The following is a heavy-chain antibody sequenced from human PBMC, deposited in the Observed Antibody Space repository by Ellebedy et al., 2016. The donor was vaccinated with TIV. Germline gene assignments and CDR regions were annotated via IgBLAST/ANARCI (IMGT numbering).Heavy chain of an antibody. CDR1: GFTFSSYS. CDR2: VGGGDDST. D-gene: IGHD2-21*01. J-gene: IGHJ6*02. Sequence: GESLKISCTASGFTFSSYSMAWVRQAPGRGLQWVSTVGGGDDSTYYADSVKGRFTISRDNAKNTLYLQMNSLRAEDTAVYYCASDLYYGMDVWGQGTTVTVSS. CDR3: ASDLYYGMDV. V-gene: IGHV3-23*01.